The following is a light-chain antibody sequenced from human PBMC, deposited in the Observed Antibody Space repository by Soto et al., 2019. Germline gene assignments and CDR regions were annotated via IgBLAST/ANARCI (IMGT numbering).Light chain of an antibody. J-gene: IGLJ2*01. Sequence: QSVLTQTASVSGSPGQSITISCTGTSSDVGKYNLVSWYQQHPGKAPKLMIYEDIERPSGISDRFSGSKSGNTASLTISGLQTEDEADYYCCSYAGGTRVVFGGGTKLTVL. CDR1: SSDVGKYNL. CDR3: CSYAGGTRVV. V-gene: IGLV2-23*01. CDR2: EDI.